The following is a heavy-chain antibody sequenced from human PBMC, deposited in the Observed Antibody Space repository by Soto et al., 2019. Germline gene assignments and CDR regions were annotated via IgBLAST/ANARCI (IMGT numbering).Heavy chain of an antibody. D-gene: IGHD3-10*01. CDR2: IWHDGSKE. CDR3: ASDADNSENYSFNGD. CDR1: GFTFSHYG. V-gene: IGHV3-33*01. J-gene: IGHJ4*02. Sequence: QVQLVESGGGVVQPGRSLRLSCAASGFTFSHYGMHWVRQAPGKGLEWVAIIWHDGSKEYYADSVKGRFTVSRDNSKNTVYMQMNMLRDEDKAVYYCASDADNSENYSFNGDWGQGPLVTVSS.